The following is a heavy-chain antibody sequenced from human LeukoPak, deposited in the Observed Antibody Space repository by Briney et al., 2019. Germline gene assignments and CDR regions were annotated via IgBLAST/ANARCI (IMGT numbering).Heavy chain of an antibody. J-gene: IGHJ4*02. Sequence: SVKVSCKASGGTFSSYAISWVRQAPGQGLEWMGGIIPIFGTANYAQKFQGRVTITTDESTNTAYMELSSLRSQDTAVYYCARDIYDSSGYYSGYDYWGQGTLVTVSS. D-gene: IGHD3-22*01. CDR3: ARDIYDSSGYYSGYDY. V-gene: IGHV1-69*05. CDR2: IIPIFGTA. CDR1: GGTFSSYA.